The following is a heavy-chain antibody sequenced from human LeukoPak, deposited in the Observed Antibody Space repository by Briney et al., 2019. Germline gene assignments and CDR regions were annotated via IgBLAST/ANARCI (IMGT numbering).Heavy chain of an antibody. CDR1: GGSISSGGYY. D-gene: IGHD1-26*01. CDR2: IYYSGST. V-gene: IGHV4-39*01. CDR3: ARHFWGSTVYSGNYGFDY. J-gene: IGHJ4*02. Sequence: SSETLSLTCTVSGGSISSGGYYWAWIRQPPGKGLEWIGSIYYSGSTYYSPSLKSRVIISVDTSKNQVSLKMTSVTAADTAVYYCARHFWGSTVYSGNYGFDYWGQGTLVTVSS.